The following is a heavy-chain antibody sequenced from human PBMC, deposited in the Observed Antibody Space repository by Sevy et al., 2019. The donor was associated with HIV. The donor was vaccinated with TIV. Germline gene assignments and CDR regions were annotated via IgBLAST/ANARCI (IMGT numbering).Heavy chain of an antibody. V-gene: IGHV3-21*01. Sequence: GGSLRLSCAASGFTFSSYSMNWVRQAPGKGLEWVSSISSSSSYIYYADSVKGRFTISRDNAKNSLYLQMNSLRAEDTDVYYCARVVGANVDYWGQGTLVTVSS. CDR1: GFTFSSYS. CDR3: ARVVGANVDY. CDR2: ISSSSSYI. J-gene: IGHJ4*02. D-gene: IGHD1-26*01.